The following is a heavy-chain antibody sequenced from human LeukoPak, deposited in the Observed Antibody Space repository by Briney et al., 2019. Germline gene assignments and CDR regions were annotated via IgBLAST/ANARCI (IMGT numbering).Heavy chain of an antibody. CDR3: ARGRVSYYYYMDV. Sequence: GGSLRLSCAASGFTVSSNYMSWVRQAPGKGLERVSVIYSGGSTYYADSVKGRFTISRDNSKNTLYLQMNSLRAEDTAVYYCARGRVSYYYYMDVWGKGTTVTVSS. D-gene: IGHD2-8*01. CDR2: IYSGGST. V-gene: IGHV3-53*01. CDR1: GFTVSSNY. J-gene: IGHJ6*03.